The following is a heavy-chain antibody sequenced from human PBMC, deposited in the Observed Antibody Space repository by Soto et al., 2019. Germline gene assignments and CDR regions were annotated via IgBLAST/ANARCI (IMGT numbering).Heavy chain of an antibody. Sequence: EVQLVESGGGLVQPGRSLRLSCVASGFTFADYAMHWVRQTPGKGLEWVSSIDWNGGSTAYADSVKGRFTISRDNARNSLYLQMNSLRPEDTALYYCVKGRGSYFVYFGLDVWGQGTTVTVSS. CDR1: GFTFADYA. CDR3: VKGRGSYFVYFGLDV. CDR2: IDWNGGST. D-gene: IGHD1-26*01. V-gene: IGHV3-9*01. J-gene: IGHJ6*02.